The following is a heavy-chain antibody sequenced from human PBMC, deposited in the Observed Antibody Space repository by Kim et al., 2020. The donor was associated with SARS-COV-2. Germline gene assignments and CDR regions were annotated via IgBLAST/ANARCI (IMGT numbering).Heavy chain of an antibody. J-gene: IGHJ5*02. Sequence: SETLSLTCTVSGGSISRYYLSWIRQSPGKGLEWIGYVYYSGGTNYNPSLKSRVTISVDTSKNQFSLKLSSVTAADTAVYFCARERDFWSGATGLPDPWGQGALVSVSS. CDR1: GGSISRYY. V-gene: IGHV4-59*01. CDR3: ARERDFWSGATGLPDP. D-gene: IGHD3-3*01. CDR2: VYYSGGT.